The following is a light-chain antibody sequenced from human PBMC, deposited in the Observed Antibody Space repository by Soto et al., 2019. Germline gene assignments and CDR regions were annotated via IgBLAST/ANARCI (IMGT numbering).Light chain of an antibody. Sequence: IRLSKSPGTVSLSKRERASPSWRASQSLSSSYLAWYQQKPGQAPRLLMYATSSRATGIPDRFSGSWSGTDFTLTIIKLEPEDGAVYYCQQYDAGLWTFGHGTKVDIK. CDR2: ATS. V-gene: IGKV3-20*01. CDR1: QSLSSSY. CDR3: QQYDAGLWT. J-gene: IGKJ1*01.